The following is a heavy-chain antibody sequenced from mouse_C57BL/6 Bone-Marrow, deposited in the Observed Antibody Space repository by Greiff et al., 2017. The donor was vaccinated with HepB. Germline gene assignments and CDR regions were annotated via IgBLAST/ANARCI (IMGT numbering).Heavy chain of an antibody. CDR1: GYTFTDYY. J-gene: IGHJ1*03. D-gene: IGHD2-4*01. CDR2: INPYNGGT. V-gene: IGHV1-19*01. Sequence: EVQLQQSGPVLVKPGASVKMSCKASGYTFTDYYMNWVKQSHGKSLEWIGVINPYNGGTSYNQKFKGKATLTVDKSSSTAYMELNSLTSEDSAVYYCARDGLYYDYENWYFDVWGTGTTVTVSS. CDR3: ARDGLYYDYENWYFDV.